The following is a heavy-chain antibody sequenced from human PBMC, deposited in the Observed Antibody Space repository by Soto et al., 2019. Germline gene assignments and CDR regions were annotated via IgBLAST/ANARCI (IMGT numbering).Heavy chain of an antibody. Sequence: GESLKISCMGSGYKVSTWHNFTSYWIAWVRQMPGKGLEWMGRIDSGGSYVNYSPSFQGHVTISSDKSISTAYLQWSSLKASDTAMYYCAREGCGSTSCYAYYYYYGLDVWGQGTTVTVSS. J-gene: IGHJ6*02. CDR2: IDSGGSYV. D-gene: IGHD2-2*01. CDR3: AREGCGSTSCYAYYYYYGLDV. V-gene: IGHV5-10-1*01. CDR1: GYKVSTWHNFTSYW.